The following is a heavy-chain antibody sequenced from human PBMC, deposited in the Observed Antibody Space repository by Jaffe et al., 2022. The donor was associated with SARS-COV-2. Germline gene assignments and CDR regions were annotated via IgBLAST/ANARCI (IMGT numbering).Heavy chain of an antibody. V-gene: IGHV4-34*01. CDR3: ASSQWLQSHPLDY. CDR1: GGSFSGYY. CDR2: INHSGST. Sequence: QVQLQQWGAGLLKPSETLSLTCAVYGGSFSGYYWSWIRQPPGKGLEWIGEINHSGSTNYNPSLKSRVTISVDTSKNQFSLKLSSVTAADTAVYYCASSQWLQSHPLDYWGQGTLVTVSS. D-gene: IGHD5-12*01. J-gene: IGHJ4*02.